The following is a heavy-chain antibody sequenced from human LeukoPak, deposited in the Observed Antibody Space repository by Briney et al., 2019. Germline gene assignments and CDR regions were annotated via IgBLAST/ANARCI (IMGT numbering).Heavy chain of an antibody. J-gene: IGHJ4*02. Sequence: PSETLSLTCTVSGGSIGSYYWSWIRQPPEKGLEWIGYINYSGSTNYNPSLRSRVTISVDSSKNQFSLKLSSVTAADTAVYYCARGSGQWGFDSWGQGTLVTVSS. CDR3: ARGSGQWGFDS. D-gene: IGHD3-10*01. CDR2: INYSGST. V-gene: IGHV4-59*01. CDR1: GGSIGSYY.